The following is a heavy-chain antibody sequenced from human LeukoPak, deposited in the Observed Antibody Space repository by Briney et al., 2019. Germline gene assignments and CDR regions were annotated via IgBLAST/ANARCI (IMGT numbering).Heavy chain of an antibody. CDR2: IYSSGST. CDR1: GASINSGSNY. Sequence: PSETLSLTCRVSGASINSGSNYWGWIRQPPGKTLEWIGSIYSSGSTYYNPSLKSRVIIMIDTPKNHFSLTLSSVTAADTAVYYCARGQTTVVTPYFDYWGQGTLVTVSS. CDR3: ARGQTTVVTPYFDY. V-gene: IGHV4-39*07. J-gene: IGHJ4*02. D-gene: IGHD4-23*01.